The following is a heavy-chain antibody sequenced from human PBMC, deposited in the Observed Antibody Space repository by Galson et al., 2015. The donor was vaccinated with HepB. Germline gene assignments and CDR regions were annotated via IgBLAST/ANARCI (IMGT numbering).Heavy chain of an antibody. V-gene: IGHV1-46*02. Sequence: SVKVSCKASGYTFNSYYMHWVRQAPGQGLEWMGIINPSAGPTSYAQKFQGRVTMTRDTSTSTVYMELRSLRSEDTAVYYCARDVSDRAPVGAFDIWGQGTMVSVSS. D-gene: IGHD5/OR15-5a*01. J-gene: IGHJ3*02. CDR3: ARDVSDRAPVGAFDI. CDR1: GYTFNSYY. CDR2: INPSAGPT.